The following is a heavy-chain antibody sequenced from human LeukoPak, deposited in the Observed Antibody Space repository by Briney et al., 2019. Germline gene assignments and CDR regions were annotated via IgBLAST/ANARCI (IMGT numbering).Heavy chain of an antibody. CDR3: ARPPHYYDNSGYYDAY. CDR1: GGSISNYC. V-gene: IGHV4-59*08. D-gene: IGHD3-22*01. Sequence: SETLSLTCTVSGGSISNYCWSWFRQPPGKGLEWIGYIYYSGSTNYNPSLKSRVSISVDTSNNQFSLKLSSVTAADTAVYYCARPPHYYDNSGYYDAYWGQGTLVTVSS. CDR2: IYYSGST. J-gene: IGHJ4*02.